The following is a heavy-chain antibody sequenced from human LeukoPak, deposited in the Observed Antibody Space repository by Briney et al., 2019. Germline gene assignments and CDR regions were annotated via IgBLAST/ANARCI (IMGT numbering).Heavy chain of an antibody. CDR3: AKDNSGYYYGFYYFDY. Sequence: FTFSRDNSKNTLYLQMNSLRAEDTAVYYCAKDNSGYYYGFYYFDYWGQGTLVTVSS. V-gene: IGHV3-23*01. D-gene: IGHD3-22*01. J-gene: IGHJ4*02.